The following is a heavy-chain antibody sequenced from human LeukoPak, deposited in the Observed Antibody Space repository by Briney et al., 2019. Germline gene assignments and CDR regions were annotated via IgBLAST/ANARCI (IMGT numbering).Heavy chain of an antibody. V-gene: IGHV5-51*01. J-gene: IGHJ4*02. Sequence: GESLKISCKGSGYSFTSYWIGWVRQMPGKGLEWMGIIYPGDSNTRYSPSFQGQVTISADKSISTAYLQWSSLKASDTAMYYCARRDGYCSGDGCDRFDYWGQGTLVTVSS. CDR3: ARRDGYCSGDGCDRFDY. D-gene: IGHD2-15*01. CDR2: IYPGDSNT. CDR1: GYSFTSYW.